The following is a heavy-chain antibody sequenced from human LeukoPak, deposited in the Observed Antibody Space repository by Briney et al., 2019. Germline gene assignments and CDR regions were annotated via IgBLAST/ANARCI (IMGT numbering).Heavy chain of an antibody. CDR1: GFTFSSYW. CDR2: IKQDGSEK. Sequence: PGGSLRLSCAASGFTFSSYWMSWVRQAPGKGLEWVANIKQDGSEKYYVDSVKGRFTISRDNAKNSLYLQMNSLRAEDTAVYYCAKDHRGDYLGNDYWGQGTLVTVSS. V-gene: IGHV3-7*01. CDR3: AKDHRGDYLGNDY. D-gene: IGHD4-17*01. J-gene: IGHJ4*02.